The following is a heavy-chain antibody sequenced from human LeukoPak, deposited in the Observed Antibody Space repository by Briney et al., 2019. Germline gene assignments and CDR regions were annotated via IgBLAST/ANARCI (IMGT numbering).Heavy chain of an antibody. J-gene: IGHJ1*01. V-gene: IGHV3-7*01. Sequence: GGSLRLSCAASGFTFSSHWMTWVRQAPGKGLEWVAHINPDGRDTYYVDSVKGRFTISRDNAQNSMYLQMNSLRVEDTAVYYCTSWGDTTAEYFQRWGQGTLVTVSS. CDR1: GFTFSSHW. CDR2: INPDGRDT. CDR3: TSWGDTTAEYFQR. D-gene: IGHD2-21*02.